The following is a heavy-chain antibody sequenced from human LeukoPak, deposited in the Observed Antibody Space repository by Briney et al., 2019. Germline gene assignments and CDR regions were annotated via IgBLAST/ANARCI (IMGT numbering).Heavy chain of an antibody. CDR3: AKEGDQFRGYLDA. V-gene: IGHV3-33*06. CDR1: GFMFSRLG. CDR2: IWHDGSVE. D-gene: IGHD3-16*01. Sequence: GGSLRLSCAASGFMFSRLGMQWVRQAPGEGLEWVAMIWHDGSVEEYADSVKGRFTISRDNSQNTLYLQMNSLRDDDTAVYYCAKEGDQFRGYLDAWGKGTKVTVSS. J-gene: IGHJ6*03.